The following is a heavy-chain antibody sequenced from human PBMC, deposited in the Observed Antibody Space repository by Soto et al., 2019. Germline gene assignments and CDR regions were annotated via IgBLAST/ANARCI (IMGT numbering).Heavy chain of an antibody. V-gene: IGHV4-34*01. CDR2: INHSGST. CDR1: GGSFSGYY. D-gene: IGHD2-21*01. Sequence: PSETLSLTCAVYGGSFSGYYWSWIRQPPGKGLEWIGEINHSGSTNYNPSLKSRVTISVDTSKNQFSLKLSSVTAADTAVYYCARERIVLPSNWFDPWGQGTLVTVSS. J-gene: IGHJ5*02. CDR3: ARERIVLPSNWFDP.